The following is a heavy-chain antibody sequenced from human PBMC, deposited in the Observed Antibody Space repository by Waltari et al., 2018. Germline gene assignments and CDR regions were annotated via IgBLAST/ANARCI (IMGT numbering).Heavy chain of an antibody. J-gene: IGHJ3*02. V-gene: IGHV4-34*01. D-gene: IGHD2-2*02. CDR3: ARVGKLGYCSSTSCYTGAFDI. Sequence: QVQLQQWGAGLLKPSETLSLTCAVYGGSFSGYYWSWIRQPPGKGLEWIGEINHSGSTNYNPSLKSRVTISVDTSKNQCSLKLSSVTAADTAVYYCARVGKLGYCSSTSCYTGAFDIWGQGTMVTVSS. CDR2: INHSGST. CDR1: GGSFSGYY.